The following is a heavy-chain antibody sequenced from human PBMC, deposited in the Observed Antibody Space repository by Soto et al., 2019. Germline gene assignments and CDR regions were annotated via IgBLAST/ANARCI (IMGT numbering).Heavy chain of an antibody. CDR3: AKDWYGEGTPDTYYFDY. CDR2: ISYDGSNK. J-gene: IGHJ4*02. D-gene: IGHD4-17*01. Sequence: GGSLRLSCAASGFTISSYGMHWVRQAPGKGLEWVAVISYDGSNKYYADSVKGRFTISRDNSKNTLYLQMNSLRAEDTAVYYCAKDWYGEGTPDTYYFDYWGQGTLVTVSS. V-gene: IGHV3-30*18. CDR1: GFTISSYG.